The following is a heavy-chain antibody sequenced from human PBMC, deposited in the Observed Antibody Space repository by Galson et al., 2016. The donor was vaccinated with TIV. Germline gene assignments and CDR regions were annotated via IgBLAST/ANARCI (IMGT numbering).Heavy chain of an antibody. CDR1: GGIFRSNA. V-gene: IGHV1-69*13. D-gene: IGHD6-13*01. Sequence: SVKVSCKASGGIFRSNAINWVRQAPGQGLEWMGGIIAIFGTANYAQKFQGRVSITADESTSTAYLELTSLTSDDTATYYCARPSDSSWYFDLWGRGIQVIVSS. J-gene: IGHJ2*01. CDR2: IIAIFGTA. CDR3: ARPSDSSWYFDL.